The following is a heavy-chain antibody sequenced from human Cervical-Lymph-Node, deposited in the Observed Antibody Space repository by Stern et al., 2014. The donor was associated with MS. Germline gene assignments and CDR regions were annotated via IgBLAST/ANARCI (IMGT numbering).Heavy chain of an antibody. V-gene: IGHV1-69*01. Sequence: QVQLVQYGAEVKKPGSSVKGSCKASGGTFSSYAISWVRQAPGQGLEWMGGIIPIFGTANYAQKFQGRVTITADESTSTAYMELSSLRSEDTAVYYCASRRDIVVVPAAAYYYYGMDVWGQGTTVTVSS. CDR3: ASRRDIVVVPAAAYYYYGMDV. CDR1: GGTFSSYA. CDR2: IIPIFGTA. J-gene: IGHJ6*02. D-gene: IGHD2-2*01.